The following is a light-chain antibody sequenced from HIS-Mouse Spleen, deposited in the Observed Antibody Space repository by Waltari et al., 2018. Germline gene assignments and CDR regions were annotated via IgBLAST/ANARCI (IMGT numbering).Light chain of an antibody. Sequence: FMLTQPHSVSESPGKTVTISCTRSSGSLASNYVQWYPQLPGSAPTTVIYEDNQRPSGVPDRFSGSIDSSSNSASLTISGLKTEDEADYYCQSYDSSNVVFGGGTKLTVL. CDR2: EDN. V-gene: IGLV6-57*04. CDR3: QSYDSSNVV. J-gene: IGLJ2*01. CDR1: SGSLASNY.